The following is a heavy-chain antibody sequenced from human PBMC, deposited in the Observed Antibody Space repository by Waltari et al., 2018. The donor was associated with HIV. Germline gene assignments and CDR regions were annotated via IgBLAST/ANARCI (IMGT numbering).Heavy chain of an antibody. D-gene: IGHD4-17*01. V-gene: IGHV3-15*04. Sequence: EVQVVESGGGLVETGGSLRVVCASCQLTFEDVRLTWVRKAPGKGLQWDGGIESKMDRGRTDYAACVKGRFLISRNGSQNTLYLQMSGRRTEDTAIYYCTTGDYPTEAFDVWGKGTMASVSP. J-gene: IGHJ3*01. CDR3: TTGDYPTEAFDV. CDR1: QLTFEDVR. CDR2: IESKMDRGRT.